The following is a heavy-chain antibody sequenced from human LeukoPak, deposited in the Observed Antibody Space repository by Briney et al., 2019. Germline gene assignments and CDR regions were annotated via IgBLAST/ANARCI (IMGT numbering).Heavy chain of an antibody. D-gene: IGHD2-2*01. CDR3: AKDGRGGDCTSASCTNWFGP. J-gene: IGHJ5*02. Sequence: PGGSLRLSCAASGFTFSTYALTWVRQAPGKGLEWVSTIGGSGGVTYYADSVKGRFTISRDNSKNTLYLQMNSLRAEGTAVYYCAKDGRGGDCTSASCTNWFGPWGQGTLVTVSS. CDR1: GFTFSTYA. V-gene: IGHV3-23*01. CDR2: IGGSGGVT.